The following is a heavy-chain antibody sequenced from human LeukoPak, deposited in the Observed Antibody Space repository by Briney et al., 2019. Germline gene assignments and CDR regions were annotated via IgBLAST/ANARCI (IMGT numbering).Heavy chain of an antibody. CDR3: ARGSSSGWYYYFDC. Sequence: PGGSLSLSCAASGFTFSSYAMSWVRQAPGKGLEWVANIKQDGSERYYVDSVKGRFTISRDNAKNSLYLQMSSLRAEDTALYYCARGSSSGWYYYFDCWGQGTLVTVSS. D-gene: IGHD6-19*01. CDR2: IKQDGSER. J-gene: IGHJ4*02. CDR1: GFTFSSYA. V-gene: IGHV3-7*01.